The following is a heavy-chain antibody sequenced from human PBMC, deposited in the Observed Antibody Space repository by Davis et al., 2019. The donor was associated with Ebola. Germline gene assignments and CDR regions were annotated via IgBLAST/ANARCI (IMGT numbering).Heavy chain of an antibody. Sequence: ASVKVSCKASGYTFTSYGISRVRRAPGQCIEWKAWTSAYHGNSNYAQKHQGRVTMTTDTSTSTAYMELRSLRSDDSAVYYCARGLWFRALSVDYWGQGTLVTVSS. J-gene: IGHJ4*02. D-gene: IGHD3-10*01. CDR1: GYTFTSYG. CDR3: ARGLWFRALSVDY. CDR2: TSAYHGNS. V-gene: IGHV1-18*01.